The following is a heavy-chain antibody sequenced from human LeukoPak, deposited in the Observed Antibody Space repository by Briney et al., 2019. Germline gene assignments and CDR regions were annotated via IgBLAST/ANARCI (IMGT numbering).Heavy chain of an antibody. CDR1: GYTFTSYD. CDR2: MNPNSGNT. Sequence: GASVKVSCKASGYTFTSYDINWVRQATGQGLEWMGWMNPNSGNTGYAQKFQGRVTMTRNTSISTAYMELRSLRSDDTAVYYCARLLVYSYIDYWGQGTLVTVSS. J-gene: IGHJ4*02. CDR3: ARLLVYSYIDY. V-gene: IGHV1-8*01. D-gene: IGHD5-18*01.